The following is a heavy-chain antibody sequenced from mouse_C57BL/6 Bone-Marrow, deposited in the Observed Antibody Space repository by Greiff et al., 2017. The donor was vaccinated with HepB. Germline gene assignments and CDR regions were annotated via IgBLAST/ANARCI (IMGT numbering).Heavy chain of an antibody. CDR3: AREAGSPMDY. Sequence: ESGPGLVKPSQSLSLTCSVTGYSITSGYYWNWIRQFPGNKLEWMGYISYDGSNNYNPSLKNRISITRDTSKNQFFLKLNSVTTEDTATYYCAREAGSPMDYLGQGTSVTVSS. CDR2: ISYDGSN. J-gene: IGHJ4*01. V-gene: IGHV3-6*01. CDR1: GYSITSGYY.